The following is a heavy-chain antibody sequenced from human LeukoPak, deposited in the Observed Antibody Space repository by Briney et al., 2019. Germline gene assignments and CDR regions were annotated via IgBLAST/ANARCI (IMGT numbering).Heavy chain of an antibody. CDR3: ASTRIAAAGAPAYYFDN. D-gene: IGHD6-13*01. J-gene: IGHJ4*02. CDR2: IYYSGST. V-gene: IGHV4-31*03. Sequence: SETLSLTCTVSGDSISSRGYYWSWIRQHPGKGLEWVGYIYYSGSTYYNPSLKSRLTLSVDTSKNQFSLKVNSVTAADTAVYYCASTRIAAAGAPAYYFDNWGQGTQVTVSS. CDR1: GDSISSRGYY.